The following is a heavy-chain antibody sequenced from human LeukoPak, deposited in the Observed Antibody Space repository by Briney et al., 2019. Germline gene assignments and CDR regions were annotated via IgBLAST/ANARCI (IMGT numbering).Heavy chain of an antibody. CDR1: GFTFSPAW. D-gene: IGHD3-10*01. Sequence: GGSLRLSCAASGFTFSPAWMSWVRQGPGKGLEWVGRIKSKTNGETTDYATSVKGRFTISRDDSKNTLYLEMNSLKTDDTAVYYCTVHWGGHPYYFDFWGQGDLVTVSS. J-gene: IGHJ4*02. CDR3: TVHWGGHPYYFDF. V-gene: IGHV3-15*01. CDR2: IKSKTNGETT.